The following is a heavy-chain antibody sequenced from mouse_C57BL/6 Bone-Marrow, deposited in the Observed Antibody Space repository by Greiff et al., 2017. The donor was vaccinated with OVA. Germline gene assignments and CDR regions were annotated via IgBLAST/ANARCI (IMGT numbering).Heavy chain of an antibody. D-gene: IGHD1-1*02. J-gene: IGHJ2*01. V-gene: IGHV2-2*01. Sequence: QVQLKESGPGLVQPSQSLSITCTVSGFSLTSYGVHWVRQSPGKGLEWLGVIWSGGSTDYNAAFISRLSISKDNSKSQVFFKMNSLQADDTVIYYCARNRGWLDDWGQGTTLTVSS. CDR1: GFSLTSYG. CDR2: IWSGGST. CDR3: ARNRGWLDD.